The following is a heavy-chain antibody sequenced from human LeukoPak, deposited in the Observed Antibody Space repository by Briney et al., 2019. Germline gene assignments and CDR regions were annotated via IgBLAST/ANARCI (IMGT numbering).Heavy chain of an antibody. V-gene: IGHV3-30*03. D-gene: IGHD6-13*01. CDR1: GFTFSSYG. Sequence: GGSLRLSCAASGFTFSSYGMHWVRQAPGKGLEGVAVISYDGSNKYYADSVKGRFTTSRDNSKNTLYLQMNSLRAEDTAVYYCARGPIAAASVNYYMDVWGKGTTVTVSS. CDR2: ISYDGSNK. J-gene: IGHJ6*03. CDR3: ARGPIAAASVNYYMDV.